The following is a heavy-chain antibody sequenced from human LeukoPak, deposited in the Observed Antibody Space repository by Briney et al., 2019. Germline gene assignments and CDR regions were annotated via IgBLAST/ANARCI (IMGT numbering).Heavy chain of an antibody. Sequence: PSETLSLTCTVSGGSMSGSSYYWGWICQPPGKGLEWIGSIYYSGITYYNPFLKSRVTISVDTSKNQFSLKLSSVTAADTAVFYCARQSLVPGSTGWFDPWGQGTLVTVSS. CDR1: GGSMSGSSYY. D-gene: IGHD3-10*01. CDR2: IYYSGIT. CDR3: ARQSLVPGSTGWFDP. J-gene: IGHJ5*02. V-gene: IGHV4-39*01.